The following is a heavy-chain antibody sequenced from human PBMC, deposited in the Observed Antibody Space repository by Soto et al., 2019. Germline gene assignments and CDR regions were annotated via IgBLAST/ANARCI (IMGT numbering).Heavy chain of an antibody. CDR1: GYSFTSYA. V-gene: IGHV1-3*01. Sequence: ASVKVSCKASGYSFTSYAMHWGRQAPGQRLEWMGWINGGNGDTKYSQKFQGRVTITIDTSATTVYIELTSLTLEDTAMYYCARGRADGDFGNWIDPWGQGTQVTVSS. CDR3: ARGRADGDFGNWIDP. J-gene: IGHJ5*02. CDR2: INGGNGDT. D-gene: IGHD4-17*01.